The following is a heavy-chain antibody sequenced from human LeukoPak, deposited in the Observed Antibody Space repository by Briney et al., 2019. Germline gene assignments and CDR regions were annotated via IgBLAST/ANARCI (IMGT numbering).Heavy chain of an antibody. CDR3: ARGVAAPWKTPYYYYMDV. V-gene: IGHV4-61*02. J-gene: IGHJ6*03. Sequence: PSETLSLTCTVSGGSISSGSYYWSWIRQPAGKGLEWIGRIYTSGSTNYNPSPKSRVTISVDTSKNQFSLKLSSVTAADTAVYYCARGVAAPWKTPYYYYMDVWGKGTTVTVSS. CDR1: GGSISSGSYY. CDR2: IYTSGST. D-gene: IGHD6-13*01.